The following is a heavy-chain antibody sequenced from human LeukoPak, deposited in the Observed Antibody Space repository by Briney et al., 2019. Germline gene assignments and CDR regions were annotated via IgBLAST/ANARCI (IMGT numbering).Heavy chain of an antibody. Sequence: GGSLRLSRAASVFTFSSYGMHSVRPAPGRGLEWGAVICYDGGNKYYADSVKGRFTISKDNSKNMLYLKMNGLRAEDTDVYYRARDRAYYDFLTGYGTSHHEFDYWGQGTLVTVSS. V-gene: IGHV3-33*01. CDR1: VFTFSSYG. J-gene: IGHJ4*02. D-gene: IGHD3-9*01. CDR3: ARDRAYYDFLTGYGTSHHEFDY. CDR2: ICYDGGNK.